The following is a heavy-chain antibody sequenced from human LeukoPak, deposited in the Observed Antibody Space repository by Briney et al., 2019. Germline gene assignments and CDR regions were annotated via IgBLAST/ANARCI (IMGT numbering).Heavy chain of an antibody. CDR1: AGSFSGYY. V-gene: IGHV4-34*01. J-gene: IGHJ4*02. Sequence: SETLSLTCAVYAGSFSGYYWSWIRQPPGKGLEWIGEINHSGGTNYIPSLKSRLTISVDTSKNQFSLRLSSVTAADTAVYYCTRLSNGLPADYWGQGTLVTVSS. CDR2: INHSGGT. CDR3: TRLSNGLPADY. D-gene: IGHD2-8*01.